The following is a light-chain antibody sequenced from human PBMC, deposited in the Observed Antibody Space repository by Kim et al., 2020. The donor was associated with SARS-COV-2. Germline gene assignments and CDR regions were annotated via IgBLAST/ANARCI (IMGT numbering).Light chain of an antibody. V-gene: IGKV1-5*01. Sequence: DIQMTQSPSTLSASVGDRVTITCRASQSISHYLAWYQQKPGKAPKLLVYDASSLEGGVPSRFSGSGSGTVFTLTITSLQPDDFATYYCHQYSSSPWSCGQGTKVDIK. CDR3: HQYSSSPWS. CDR1: QSISHY. CDR2: DAS. J-gene: IGKJ1*01.